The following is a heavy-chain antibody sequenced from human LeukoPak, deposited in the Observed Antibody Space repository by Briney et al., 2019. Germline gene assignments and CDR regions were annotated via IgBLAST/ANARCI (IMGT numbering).Heavy chain of an antibody. CDR3: ARARYTSGWETLDY. J-gene: IGHJ4*02. CDR1: GLAFNSYE. D-gene: IGHD6-19*01. V-gene: IGHV3-48*03. CDR2: VSSSGSIK. Sequence: GGSLRLSCIASGLAFNSYEMNWVRQAPGKGLEWVSYVSSSGSIKHYADSVKGRFTISRDNAKNSLYLQMNSLRAEDTAVYYCARARYTSGWETLDYWGQGTLVTVSS.